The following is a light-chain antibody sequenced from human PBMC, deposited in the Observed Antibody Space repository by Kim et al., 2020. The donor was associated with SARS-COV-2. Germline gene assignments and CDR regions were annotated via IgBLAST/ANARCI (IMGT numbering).Light chain of an antibody. J-gene: IGLJ3*02. V-gene: IGLV3-25*03. CDR3: QSADSSDTYWV. CDR1: AVPKQY. CDR2: EDT. Sequence: QGQKARITCSGDAVPKQYAYWFQQKPGQAPVVVIYEDTERPSGIPERFSGSTSGTTVTLTISGVQAEDEADYYCQSADSSDTYWVFGGGTQLTVL.